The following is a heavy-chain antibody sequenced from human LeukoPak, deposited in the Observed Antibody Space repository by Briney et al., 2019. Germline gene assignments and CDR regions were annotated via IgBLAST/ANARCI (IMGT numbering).Heavy chain of an antibody. Sequence: SETLSLTCTVSGGSISSGDYYWSWIRQPPGKGLEWIGYIYYSGSTYYNPSLKSRVTISVDTSKNQFSLKLSSVTAADTAVYYCAREYGSGAQWFDPWGQGTLVTVSS. J-gene: IGHJ5*02. CDR2: IYYSGST. D-gene: IGHD3-10*01. CDR1: GGSISSGDYY. CDR3: AREYGSGAQWFDP. V-gene: IGHV4-30-4*01.